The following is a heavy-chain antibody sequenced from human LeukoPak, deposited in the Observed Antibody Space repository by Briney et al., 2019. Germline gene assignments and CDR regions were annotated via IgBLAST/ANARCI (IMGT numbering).Heavy chain of an antibody. V-gene: IGHV3-21*01. CDR3: ARDASIAALFYFDY. CDR2: ISSSSSYI. D-gene: IGHD6-6*01. J-gene: IGHJ4*02. CDR1: GFTFSSYS. Sequence: PGGSLRLSCAPSGFTFSSYSMNWVRQAPGKGLEWVSSISSSSSYIYYADSVKGRFTISRDNAKNSLYLQMNSLRAEDTAVYYCARDASIAALFYFDYWGQGTLVTVSS.